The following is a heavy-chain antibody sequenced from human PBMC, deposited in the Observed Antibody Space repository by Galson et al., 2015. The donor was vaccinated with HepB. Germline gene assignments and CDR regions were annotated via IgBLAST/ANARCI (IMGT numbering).Heavy chain of an antibody. J-gene: IGHJ4*02. Sequence: SETLSLTCTVSGGSISGYYWSWIRQPPGKGLEWIGYIEHSGSATYNPSLRSRVTISLDTSKNQFSLRLSSVTAADAAVYYCARHGGSYSFDYWGQGTLVTVSP. CDR1: GGSISGYY. CDR2: IEHSGSA. V-gene: IGHV4-59*08. D-gene: IGHD1-26*01. CDR3: ARHGGSYSFDY.